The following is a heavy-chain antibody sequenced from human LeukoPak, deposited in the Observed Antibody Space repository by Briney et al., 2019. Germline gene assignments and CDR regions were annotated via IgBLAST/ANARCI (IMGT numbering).Heavy chain of an antibody. CDR2: INHSGST. V-gene: IGHV4-34*01. J-gene: IGHJ6*02. CDR3: ARGTSADVYYYYGMDV. Sequence: PSETLSLTCAVYGGSFSGYYWGWIRQPPGKGLEWIGEINHSGSTNYNPSLKSRVTISVDTSKNQFSLKLSSVTAADTAVYYCARGTSADVYYYYGMDVWGQGTTVTVSS. D-gene: IGHD6-19*01. CDR1: GGSFSGYY.